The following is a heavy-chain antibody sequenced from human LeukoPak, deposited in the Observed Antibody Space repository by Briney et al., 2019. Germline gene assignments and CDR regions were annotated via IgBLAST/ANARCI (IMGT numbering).Heavy chain of an antibody. Sequence: GASVKVSCKASGYTFTSYYMHWVRQAPGQGLEWMGIINPSGGSTSYAQKFQGRVTMTRDTSTSTVYMELSSLRSEDTAAYYCARSLVEMATIRWDYYGMDVWGQGTTVTVSS. CDR2: INPSGGST. CDR1: GYTFTSYY. V-gene: IGHV1-46*01. D-gene: IGHD5-24*01. CDR3: ARSLVEMATIRWDYYGMDV. J-gene: IGHJ6*02.